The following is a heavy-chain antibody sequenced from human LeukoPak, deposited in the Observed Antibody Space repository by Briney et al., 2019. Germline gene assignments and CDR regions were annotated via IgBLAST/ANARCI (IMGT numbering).Heavy chain of an antibody. CDR1: GGSISSYY. CDR2: IYYSGST. V-gene: IGHV4-59*01. Sequence: PSETLSLTCTVSGGSISSYYWSWIRQPPGKGLEWTGYIYYSGSTNYNPSLKSRVTISVDTSKNQFSLKLSSVTAADTAVYYCARGSRDSIATYYYYGMDVWGQGTTVTVSS. CDR3: ARGSRDSIATYYYYGMDV. J-gene: IGHJ6*02. D-gene: IGHD3-22*01.